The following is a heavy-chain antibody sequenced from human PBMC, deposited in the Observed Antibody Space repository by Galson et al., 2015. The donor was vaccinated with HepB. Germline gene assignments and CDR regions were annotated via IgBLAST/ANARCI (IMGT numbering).Heavy chain of an antibody. J-gene: IGHJ6*02. V-gene: IGHV3-9*01. CDR1: GFTFEDYA. D-gene: IGHD3-10*01. CDR3: AQDLTYYYGSGSYFVGMDV. CDR2: ISWNSDFT. Sequence: RLSCAASGFTFEDYAMHWVRQVPGKGLEWVSGISWNSDFTGYADSVRGRFTISRDNAKYFLYLQMNSLRPEDTALYYCAQDLTYYYGSGSYFVGMDVWGQGTTVTVSS.